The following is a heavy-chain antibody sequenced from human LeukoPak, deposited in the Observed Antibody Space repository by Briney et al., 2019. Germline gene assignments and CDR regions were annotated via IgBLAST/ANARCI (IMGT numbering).Heavy chain of an antibody. CDR3: AKRGYGAATARQFDY. V-gene: IGHV3-23*01. CDR1: GFTFSSYA. D-gene: IGHD6-13*01. CDR2: ISGSGGST. Sequence: GGSLRLSCAASGFTFSSYAMSWVRQAPGKGLEWVSAISGSGGSTYYADSVKGRFTISRDNSKNTLYLQMNSLRAEDTAVYYCAKRGYGAATARQFDYCAPGLLSPSPQ. J-gene: IGHJ4*02.